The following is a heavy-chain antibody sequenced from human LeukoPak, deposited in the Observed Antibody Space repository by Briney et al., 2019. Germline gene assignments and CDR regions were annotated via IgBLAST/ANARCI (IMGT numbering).Heavy chain of an antibody. CDR3: ARGGGYSYGYLNYYYYYTDV. J-gene: IGHJ6*03. D-gene: IGHD5-18*01. V-gene: IGHV1-69*13. CDR1: GGTFSSYA. Sequence: SVKVSCKASGGTFSSYAISWVRQAPGQGLEWMGGIIPIFGTANYAQKFQGRVTITADESTSTAYMELSSLRSEDTAVYYCARGGGYSYGYLNYYYYYTDVWGKGTTVTVSS. CDR2: IIPIFGTA.